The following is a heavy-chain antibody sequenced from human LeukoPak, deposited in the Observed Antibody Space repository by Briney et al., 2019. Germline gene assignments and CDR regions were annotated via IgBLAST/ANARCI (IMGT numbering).Heavy chain of an antibody. CDR2: IYYSGST. CDR3: AGDWGVAATPGYMDV. J-gene: IGHJ6*03. V-gene: IGHV4-59*01. D-gene: IGHD3-16*01. CDR1: GGSISSYY. Sequence: SETLSLTCTVSGGSISSYYWSWIRQPPGKGLEWIGYIYYSGSTNYNPSLKSRVTISVDTSKNQFSLKLTSVTAADTAVYYCAGDWGVAATPGYMDVWGKGTTVTVSS.